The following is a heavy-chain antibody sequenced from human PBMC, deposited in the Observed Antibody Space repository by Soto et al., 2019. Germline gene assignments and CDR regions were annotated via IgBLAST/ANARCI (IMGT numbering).Heavy chain of an antibody. J-gene: IGHJ3*02. CDR2: IYPGDSDT. CDR1: GYSFTSYW. Sequence: GESLKISCKGSGYSFTSYWIGWVRQMPGKGLEWMGIIYPGDSDTRYSPSFQGQVTISADKSISTAYLQWSSLKASDTAMYYCARQTERSLAQNYYDRSGYSWPYDAFDIWGQGTMVTVSS. D-gene: IGHD3-22*01. V-gene: IGHV5-51*01. CDR3: ARQTERSLAQNYYDRSGYSWPYDAFDI.